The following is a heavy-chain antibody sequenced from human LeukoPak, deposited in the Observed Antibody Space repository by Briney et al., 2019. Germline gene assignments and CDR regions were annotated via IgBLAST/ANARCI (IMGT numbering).Heavy chain of an antibody. Sequence: GASXXXSCKASGYTFTGYYLHWVRQAPGQGIEWMGWINPNSGGTTYAQNFRGRVTITRDTSINTDYMELSRLTSDDTAVYYCARDVNVYNSGWYCDYWGQGTLVTVSS. CDR3: ARDVNVYNSGWYCDY. J-gene: IGHJ4*02. CDR2: INPNSGGT. V-gene: IGHV1-2*02. D-gene: IGHD6-19*01. CDR1: GYTFTGYY.